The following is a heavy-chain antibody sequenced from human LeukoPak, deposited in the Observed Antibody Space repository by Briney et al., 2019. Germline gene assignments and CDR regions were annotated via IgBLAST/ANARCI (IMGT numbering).Heavy chain of an antibody. CDR1: GFTFSNAW. V-gene: IGHV3-15*01. D-gene: IGHD6-6*01. CDR3: TTYRGSQLGYLDN. J-gene: IGHJ4*02. Sequence: GGSLRLSCAASGFTFSNAWMSWVRQAPGKGLEWVGRIKSKADGETTDYAAAVKGRFTISRDDSKNTLHLQMNSLETEDTAVYYCTTYRGSQLGYLDNWGQGTLVTVSS. CDR2: IKSKADGETT.